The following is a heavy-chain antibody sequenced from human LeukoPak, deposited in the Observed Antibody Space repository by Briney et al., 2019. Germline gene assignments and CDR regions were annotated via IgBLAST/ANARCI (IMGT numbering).Heavy chain of an antibody. D-gene: IGHD1-26*01. J-gene: IGHJ4*02. CDR3: ARDGNMGAEIDY. CDR1: GFTFSTSG. CDR2: IWYDGSNK. Sequence: PGGSLRLSCAASGFTFSTSGMHWVRQAPGKGLEWVAVIWYDGSNKHYAESVKGRFTISRDNAKNSLYLQMNSLRAEDSAVYYCARDGNMGAEIDYWGQGTLVTVSS. V-gene: IGHV3-33*01.